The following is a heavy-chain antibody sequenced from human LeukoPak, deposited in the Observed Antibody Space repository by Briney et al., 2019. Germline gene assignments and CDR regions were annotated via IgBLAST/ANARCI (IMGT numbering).Heavy chain of an antibody. J-gene: IGHJ3*02. D-gene: IGHD4-17*01. CDR2: ISWNSGSI. CDR1: GFTFDDYA. Sequence: SLRLSCAASGFTFDDYAMHWVRQAPGKGLEWVSGISWNSGSIGYADSVKGRSTISRDNSKNTLYLQMNSLRAEDTAVYYCARDLNYGDYWSYAFDIWGQGTMVTVSS. V-gene: IGHV3-9*01. CDR3: ARDLNYGDYWSYAFDI.